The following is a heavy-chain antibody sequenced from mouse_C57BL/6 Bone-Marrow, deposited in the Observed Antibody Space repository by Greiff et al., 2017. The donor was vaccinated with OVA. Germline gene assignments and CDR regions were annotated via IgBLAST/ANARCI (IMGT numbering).Heavy chain of an antibody. V-gene: IGHV14-3*01. Sequence: EVQLQQSVAELVRPGASVKLSCTAFGFNIKNTYMHWVKQRPEQGLEWIGRIDPANGNPKYAPKFQGKATITADTSSNTAYLQLSSLTSEDTAIYYCARSGLDYGSSYPYYYAMDYWGQGTSVTVSS. CDR1: GFNIKNTY. J-gene: IGHJ4*01. CDR2: IDPANGNP. D-gene: IGHD1-1*01. CDR3: ARSGLDYGSSYPYYYAMDY.